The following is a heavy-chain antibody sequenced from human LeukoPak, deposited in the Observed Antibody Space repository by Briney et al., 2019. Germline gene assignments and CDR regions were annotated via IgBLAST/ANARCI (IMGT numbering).Heavy chain of an antibody. J-gene: IGHJ4*02. CDR1: GGSISSYY. CDR3: ARDIGDIDDY. V-gene: IGHV4-59*01. CDR2: IYYSGST. D-gene: IGHD5-12*01. Sequence: PSETLSLTCTVSGGSISSYYWSWIRQPPGKGLEWIGYIYYSGSTNYNPAPKSRVQLSVDTSKNQFSLTLSSVTDADTAVYYCARDIGDIDDYWGQGSLVTVSS.